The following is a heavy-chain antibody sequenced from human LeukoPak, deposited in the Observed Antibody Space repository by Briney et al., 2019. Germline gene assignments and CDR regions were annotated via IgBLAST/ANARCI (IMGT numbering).Heavy chain of an antibody. J-gene: IGHJ5*02. CDR3: ARGSSLRSSGFDP. V-gene: IGHV4-31*03. CDR1: GGSISSRGYY. Sequence: SETLSLTCNVSGGSISSRGYYWSWIRQHPGKGLEWIGYIYYSGSTYYNPSLKSRVTISVDTSKNQFSLKLSSVTAADTAVYYCARGSSLRSSGFDPWGQGTLVTVSS. CDR2: IYYSGST. D-gene: IGHD3-10*02.